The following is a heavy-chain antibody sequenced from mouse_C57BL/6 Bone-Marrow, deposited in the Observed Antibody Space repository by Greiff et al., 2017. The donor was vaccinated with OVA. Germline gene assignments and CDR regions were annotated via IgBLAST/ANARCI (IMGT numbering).Heavy chain of an antibody. D-gene: IGHD1-1*01. CDR2: IRNKANGYTT. CDR3: VKAVSSGSSYTWFAY. CDR1: GFTFNDYQ. J-gene: IGHJ3*01. Sequence: EVQVVESGGGLVQPGASLRLSCAASGFTFNDYQMNWVRQAPGKAPEWLALIRNKANGYTTEYTASVKGRFTISRDNSQNILYLQMNTLRAEDSATYYCVKAVSSGSSYTWFAYWGQGTLVTVSA. V-gene: IGHV7-4*01.